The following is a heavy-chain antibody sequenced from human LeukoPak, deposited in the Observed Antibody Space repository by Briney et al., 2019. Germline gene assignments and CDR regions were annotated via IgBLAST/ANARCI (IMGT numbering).Heavy chain of an antibody. CDR2: IYYSGNT. CDR3: ARQTGVGLFILP. V-gene: IGHV4-39*01. J-gene: IGHJ4*02. CDR1: GGSISSSSYY. Sequence: SETLSLTCTVSGGSISSSSYYWGCIRQPPGKGLEWIGSIYYSGNTYYNPSLKSRVTISVDTSKNQFSLKLTSVTAADTAVYYCARQTGVGLFILPGGRGTLVTVSS. D-gene: IGHD3-3*01.